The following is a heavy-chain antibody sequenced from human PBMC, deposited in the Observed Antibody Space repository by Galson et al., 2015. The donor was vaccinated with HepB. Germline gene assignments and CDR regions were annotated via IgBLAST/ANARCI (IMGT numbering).Heavy chain of an antibody. CDR1: GFTFNSYA. J-gene: IGHJ6*02. V-gene: IGHV3-23*01. Sequence: SLRLSCAASGFTFNSYAMSWVRQAPGKGLEWVSGISGSGGSTYYADSVKGRVTISRDNSKNTLYLQMSSLRAEDTAVYYCAKIRSQDYYYHGMDVWGQGTTVTASS. CDR2: ISGSGGST. CDR3: AKIRSQDYYYHGMDV. D-gene: IGHD1-26*01.